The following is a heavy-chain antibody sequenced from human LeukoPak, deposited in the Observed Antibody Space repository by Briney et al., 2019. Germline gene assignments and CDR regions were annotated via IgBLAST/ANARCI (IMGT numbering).Heavy chain of an antibody. Sequence: SQTLSLTCTVSGGSISGGRYYWSWIRQPPGKGLEWIGYIYYSGSTNYNPSLKSRVTISVDTSKNQFSLKLSSVTAADTAVYYCARDRDYYDSSGDAFDIWGQGTMVTVSS. CDR3: ARDRDYYDSSGDAFDI. CDR1: GGSISGGRYY. V-gene: IGHV4-61*01. J-gene: IGHJ3*02. CDR2: IYYSGST. D-gene: IGHD3-22*01.